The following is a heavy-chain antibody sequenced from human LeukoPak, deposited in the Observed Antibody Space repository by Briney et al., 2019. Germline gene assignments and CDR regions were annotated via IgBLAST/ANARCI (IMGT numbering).Heavy chain of an antibody. J-gene: IGHJ4*02. V-gene: IGHV3-53*01. CDR1: GFTVSSNY. Sequence: PGGSLRLSCAASGFTVSSNYMTWVRQAPGKGLEWVSVIYSGGSTYYADSVKGRFTISRDNAKNSLYLQMNSLRAEDTAVYYCARSRYDSSGYGLFDYWGQGTLVTVSS. D-gene: IGHD3-22*01. CDR3: ARSRYDSSGYGLFDY. CDR2: IYSGGST.